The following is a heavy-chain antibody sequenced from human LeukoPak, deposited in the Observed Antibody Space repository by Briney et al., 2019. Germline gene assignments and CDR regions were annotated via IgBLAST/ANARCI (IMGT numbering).Heavy chain of an antibody. V-gene: IGHV1-69*05. D-gene: IGHD3-22*01. CDR3: ARAYDSSGYSAYFDY. Sequence: RASVKVSCKASGGTFSSYAISWVRQAPGQGLEWMGRIIPIFGTANYAQKFQGRVTITTDESTSTAYMELSSLRSEDTAVYYCARAYDSSGYSAYFDYWGQGTLSPSPQ. J-gene: IGHJ4*02. CDR2: IIPIFGTA. CDR1: GGTFSSYA.